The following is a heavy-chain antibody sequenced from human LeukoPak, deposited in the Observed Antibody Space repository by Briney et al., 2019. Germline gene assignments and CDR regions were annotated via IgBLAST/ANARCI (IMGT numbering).Heavy chain of an antibody. CDR2: ISGSSSYI. V-gene: IGHV3-21*01. Sequence: GGSLRLPCAASGFTFSSYSMNWVRQAPGKGLEWVSSISGSSSYIYYADSVKGRFTISRDNAKNSLYLQMNSLRAEDTAVYYCARDGDTAHYYYGMDVWGQGTTVTVSS. CDR3: ARDGDTAHYYYGMDV. J-gene: IGHJ6*02. D-gene: IGHD5-18*01. CDR1: GFTFSSYS.